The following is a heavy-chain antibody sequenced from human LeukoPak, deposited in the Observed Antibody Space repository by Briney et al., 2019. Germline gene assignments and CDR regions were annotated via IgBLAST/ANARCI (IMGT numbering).Heavy chain of an antibody. V-gene: IGHV3-23*01. CDR3: AKDHDILTGLFDY. J-gene: IGHJ4*02. Sequence: GGSLRLSCAASGFTFSSYAMSWVRQAPGKGLEWVSAFSGSGGSTYYADSVKGRFTISRDNSKNTLYLQMNSLRAEDTAVYYCAKDHDILTGLFDYWGQGTLVTVSS. CDR2: FSGSGGST. D-gene: IGHD3-9*01. CDR1: GFTFSSYA.